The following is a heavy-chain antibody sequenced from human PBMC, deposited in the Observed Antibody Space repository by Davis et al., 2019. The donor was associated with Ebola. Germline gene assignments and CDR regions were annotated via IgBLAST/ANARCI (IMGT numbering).Heavy chain of an antibody. CDR1: GGSIRRGGYY. V-gene: IGHV4-31*03. Sequence: SDPLSPPCTVSGGSIRRGGYYWTWIRQHPGKGLEWIVYIYYSGSTYYNPSLKSRVTISVDTSKNQFSLKLSSVTAADTAVYYCARERGYCTNGVCYNLDWFDPWGQGTLVTVSS. CDR2: IYYSGST. D-gene: IGHD2-8*01. CDR3: ARERGYCTNGVCYNLDWFDP. J-gene: IGHJ5*02.